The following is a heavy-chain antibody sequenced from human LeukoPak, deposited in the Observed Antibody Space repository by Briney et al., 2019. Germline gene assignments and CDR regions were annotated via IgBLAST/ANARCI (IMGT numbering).Heavy chain of an antibody. CDR1: GYTFTSYF. CDR3: ARDRDTKRAVAIRFLEWLPYYYYYGMDV. J-gene: IGHJ6*02. Sequence: ASVKVSCKASGYTFTSYFMHWVRQAPGQGLEWMGIINPSGGSTSYAQKFQGRVTMTRDTSTSTVYMELSSLRSEDTAVYYCARDRDTKRAVAIRFLEWLPYYYYYGMDVWGQGTTVTVSS. D-gene: IGHD3-3*01. V-gene: IGHV1-46*01. CDR2: INPSGGST.